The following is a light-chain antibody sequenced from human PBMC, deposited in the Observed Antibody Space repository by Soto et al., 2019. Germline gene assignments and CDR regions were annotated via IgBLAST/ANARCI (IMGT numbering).Light chain of an antibody. V-gene: IGLV1-40*01. CDR2: GNS. Sequence: QAVVTQPPSVSGAPGQRVTISCTGSSSNIGAGYDVHWYQQLPGTAPKLLIYGNSNRPSGVPDRFSGSKSGTSASLAITGLQAEDEADYYCQSYDSNLSGSGWVFGGGTKLTVL. CDR1: SSNIGAGYD. J-gene: IGLJ3*02. CDR3: QSYDSNLSGSGWV.